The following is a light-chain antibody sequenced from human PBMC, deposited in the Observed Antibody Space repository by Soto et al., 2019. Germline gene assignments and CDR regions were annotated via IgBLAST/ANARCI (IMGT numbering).Light chain of an antibody. J-gene: IGLJ1*01. CDR3: ISYTSVSYTSIYV. Sequence: QSVLTQPASVSGSPAQSITISCTGTSSDVGGYNYVSWYQQHPGKAPKLIIYEVTNRPSGVSNRFSGSKSDNTASLTISGLQAEGEADYYCISYTSVSYTSIYVFGTGTKVTVL. CDR2: EVT. CDR1: SSDVGGYNY. V-gene: IGLV2-14*01.